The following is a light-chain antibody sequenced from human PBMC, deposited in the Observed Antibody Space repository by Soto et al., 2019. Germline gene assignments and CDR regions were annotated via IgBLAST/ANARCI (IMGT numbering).Light chain of an antibody. V-gene: IGKV3-11*01. CDR1: QSVSTS. J-gene: IGKJ1*01. Sequence: LGLTQSPVTLALSPGERAFLSCRASQSVSTSLAWYPHKPGQAPRLLIYDASKRAPGIPARFSGGGSGTDFTPPTRSLEPEDIAVYYCKVRDVWPFFGEGTKVETK. CDR2: DAS. CDR3: KVRDVWPF.